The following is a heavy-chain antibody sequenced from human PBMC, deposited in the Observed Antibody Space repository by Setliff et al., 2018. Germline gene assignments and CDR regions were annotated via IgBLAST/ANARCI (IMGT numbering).Heavy chain of an antibody. Sequence: ASVKVSCKASGHTLTGYYMHWVRQAPGQGLQWMGWISSYNTDITNYAERFQGRITMTTDTSTSAAYMELRGLRSDDTAIYYCAISTLSICSGGSCPNVFDVWGPGTLVTVSS. D-gene: IGHD2-15*01. CDR1: GHTLTGYY. CDR3: AISTLSICSGGSCPNVFDV. CDR2: ISSYNTDIT. J-gene: IGHJ3*01. V-gene: IGHV1-18*04.